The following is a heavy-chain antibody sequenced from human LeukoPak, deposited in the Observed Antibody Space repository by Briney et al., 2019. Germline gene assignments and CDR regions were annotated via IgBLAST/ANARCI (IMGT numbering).Heavy chain of an antibody. CDR2: ISVGNGHT. J-gene: IGHJ6*03. V-gene: IGHV1-18*01. CDR1: GYTFTSYG. D-gene: IGHD3-22*01. CDR3: ARFLRYYDSSPYFRTNYYMDV. Sequence: ASVKVSCKASGYTFTSYGIIWVRQAAGQGLEWMGWISVGNGHTKYAQKLQGRVTITTDTSTSTAYMELRSLRFDDTAVYYCARFLRYYDSSPYFRTNYYMDVWGKGTTVTISS.